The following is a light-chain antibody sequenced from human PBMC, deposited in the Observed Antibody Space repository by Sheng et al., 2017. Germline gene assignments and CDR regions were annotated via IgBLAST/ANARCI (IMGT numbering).Light chain of an antibody. V-gene: IGKV3-20*01. CDR3: QHFGGSSWT. J-gene: IGKJ1*01. Sequence: EIVLTQSPGTLSLSPGERATLSCRASQSVSSSYLAWYQQKPGQAPRPLMYGASIRATGIPERFSASGSGTDFTLTITRLEPEDFAVYYCQHFGGSSWTFGQGTKVEI. CDR2: GAS. CDR1: QSVSSSY.